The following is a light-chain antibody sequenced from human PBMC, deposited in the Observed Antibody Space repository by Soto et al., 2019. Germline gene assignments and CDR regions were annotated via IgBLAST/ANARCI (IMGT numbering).Light chain of an antibody. CDR2: GAS. CDR3: QQYGSSSYT. CDR1: QSVSSNY. V-gene: IGKV3-20*01. J-gene: IGKJ2*01. Sequence: EIVLTQSPGTQSLSPGEGASLSCRATQSVSSNYLAWYQQKPGQAPRLLIYGASSRATGIPDRISGSGSGTDFTLTLSRLEPEDFAVYYCQQYGSSSYTFGQGTKLEIK.